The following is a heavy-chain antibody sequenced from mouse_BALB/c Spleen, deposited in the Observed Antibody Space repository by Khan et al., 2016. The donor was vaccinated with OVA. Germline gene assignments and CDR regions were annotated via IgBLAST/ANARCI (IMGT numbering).Heavy chain of an antibody. D-gene: IGHD2-14*01. J-gene: IGHJ3*01. Sequence: QIQLVQSGAELARPGASVKMSGKASGYTFTSYTIHWIKERPGQGLEWIGYINPSNGYTNYNQKFKDKATLTTDKSSTTAYLQLSSLTSDDSAVYNCVRDGAYHRNDGWFAYWGQGTLVTVSA. CDR3: VRDGAYHRNDGWFAY. CDR1: GYTFTSYT. CDR2: INPSNGYT. V-gene: IGHV1-4*01.